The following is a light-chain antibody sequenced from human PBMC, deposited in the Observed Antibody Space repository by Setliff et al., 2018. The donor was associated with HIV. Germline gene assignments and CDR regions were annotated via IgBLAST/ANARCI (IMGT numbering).Light chain of an antibody. Sequence: QSVLTQPPSVSGAPGQRVTISCTGSSSNIGAGFDVHWYQQHPGKAPKVMIYNVDKRPSGVSNRFSGSKSGNTASLTISGLQIEDEADYFCSSYSINNLYVFASGDQGHRP. V-gene: IGLV1-40*01. J-gene: IGLJ1*01. CDR2: NVD. CDR3: SSYSINNLYV. CDR1: SSNIGAGFD.